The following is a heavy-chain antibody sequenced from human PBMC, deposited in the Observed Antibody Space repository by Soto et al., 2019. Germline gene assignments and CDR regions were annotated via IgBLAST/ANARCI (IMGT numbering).Heavy chain of an antibody. J-gene: IGHJ4*02. Sequence: EVQLLESGGGLVQPGGSLRLSCAASGFPFSTYAMSWVRQAPGKGLEWVSTINSSGGRTYSADSMKGRFTISRDNSKNTVYLQMNSLRAEDTAIYYCAKDLDAPVFNFDYWGQGTLVTVSS. D-gene: IGHD2-2*01. CDR2: INSSGGRT. CDR1: GFPFSTYA. CDR3: AKDLDAPVFNFDY. V-gene: IGHV3-23*01.